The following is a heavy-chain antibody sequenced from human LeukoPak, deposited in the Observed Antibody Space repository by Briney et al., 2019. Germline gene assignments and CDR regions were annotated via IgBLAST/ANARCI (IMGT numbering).Heavy chain of an antibody. D-gene: IGHD4-17*01. J-gene: IGHJ4*02. CDR3: ARELYGDYADY. CDR2: IYTSGST. CDR1: GGSISSGSYY. Sequence: PSETLFLTCTVSGGSISSGSYYWSWIRQPAGKGLEWIGRIYTSGSTNYNPSLKSRVTMSVDTSKNQFSLKLSSVTAADTAVYYCARELYGDYADYWGQGTLVTVSS. V-gene: IGHV4-61*02.